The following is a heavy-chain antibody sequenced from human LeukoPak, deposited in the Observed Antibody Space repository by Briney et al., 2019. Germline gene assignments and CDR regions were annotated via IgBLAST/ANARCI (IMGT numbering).Heavy chain of an antibody. CDR2: IYYSGST. V-gene: IGHV4-39*01. J-gene: IGHJ6*03. Sequence: SETLSLTCTVSGGSISSSSYYWGWIRQPPGKGLEWIGSIYYSGSTYSNPSLRSRVTISVDTSKNQFSLKLSSVTAADTAVYYCASFYCSGGSCYQYYYYYYMDVWGKGTTVTVSS. CDR3: ASFYCSGGSCYQYYYYYYMDV. CDR1: GGSISSSSYY. D-gene: IGHD2-15*01.